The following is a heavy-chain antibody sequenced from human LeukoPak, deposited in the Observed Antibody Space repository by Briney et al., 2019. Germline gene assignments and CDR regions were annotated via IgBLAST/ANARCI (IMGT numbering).Heavy chain of an antibody. J-gene: IGHJ6*03. Sequence: ASVKVSCKASGYTFTSYDINWVRQATGQGLEWMGWMNPNSGNTGYAQKFQGRVTMTRNTSISTAYMELSSLRSEDTAVYYCARGQTQFSIFGVVTYYMDVWGKGTTVTVSS. CDR3: ARGQTQFSIFGVVTYYMDV. V-gene: IGHV1-8*01. CDR2: MNPNSGNT. D-gene: IGHD3-3*01. CDR1: GYTFTSYD.